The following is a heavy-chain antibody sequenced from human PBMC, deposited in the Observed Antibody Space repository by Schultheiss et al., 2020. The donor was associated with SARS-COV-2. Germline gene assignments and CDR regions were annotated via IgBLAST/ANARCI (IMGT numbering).Heavy chain of an antibody. CDR1: GFTFSSYA. D-gene: IGHD6-19*01. CDR3: TTVRWLVYDAFDI. Sequence: GGSLRLSCAASGFTFSSYAMSWVRQAPGKGLEWVSAISGSGGSTYYADSVKGRFTISRDNSKNTLYLQMNSLKTEDTAVYYCTTVRWLVYDAFDIWGQGTMVTVSS. V-gene: IGHV3-23*01. CDR2: ISGSGGST. J-gene: IGHJ3*02.